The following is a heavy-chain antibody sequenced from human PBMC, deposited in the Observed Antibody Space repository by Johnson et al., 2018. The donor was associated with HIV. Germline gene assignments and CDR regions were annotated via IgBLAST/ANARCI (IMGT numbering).Heavy chain of an antibody. D-gene: IGHD1-14*01. Sequence: VQLVESGGGVVRPGGSLRLSCEASGFTFDDYGLSWVRQSPGKGLEWVSGINWNGGSTIYYAESVKGRFTISRDNAKNSLYLQMNSLRAEDTAVYYCARDQGYPEPAFDIWGQGTMVTVSS. V-gene: IGHV3-20*04. CDR3: ARDQGYPEPAFDI. CDR1: GFTFDDYG. J-gene: IGHJ3*02. CDR2: INWNGGSTI.